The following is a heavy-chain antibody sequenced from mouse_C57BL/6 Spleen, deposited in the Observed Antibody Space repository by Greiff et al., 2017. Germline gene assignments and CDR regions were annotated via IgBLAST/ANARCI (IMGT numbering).Heavy chain of an antibody. Sequence: QVQLKQSGPELVKPGASVKISCKASGYAFSSSWMNWVKQRPGKGLEWIGRIYPGDGDTNYNGKFKGKATLTADKSSSTAYMQRSSLTSEDSAVYFCARSFNPYYFDYWGQGTTLTVSS. CDR1: GYAFSSSW. V-gene: IGHV1-82*01. CDR3: ARSFNPYYFDY. J-gene: IGHJ2*01. CDR2: IYPGDGDT. D-gene: IGHD6-1*01.